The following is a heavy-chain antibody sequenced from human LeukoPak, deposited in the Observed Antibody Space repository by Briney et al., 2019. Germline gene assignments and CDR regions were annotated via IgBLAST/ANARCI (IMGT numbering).Heavy chain of an antibody. CDR2: IGGIGSI. CDR3: ARRLPYYGMDV. Sequence: QPGGSLRLSCAASGFTFSSYEIHWVRQAPGKGLEWVSKIGGIGSIMYADSVKARFTISTDSAKSSVYLQMNSLRAEDTAVYYCARRLPYYGMDVWGQGTTVTVSS. V-gene: IGHV3-48*03. CDR1: GFTFSSYE. J-gene: IGHJ6*02.